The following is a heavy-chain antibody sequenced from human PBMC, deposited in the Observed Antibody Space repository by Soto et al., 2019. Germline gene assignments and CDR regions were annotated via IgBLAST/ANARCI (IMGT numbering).Heavy chain of an antibody. V-gene: IGHV3-30*18. D-gene: IGHD5-18*01. CDR1: GFSFSSHG. CDR3: AKDGGYRYGSLGHY. J-gene: IGHJ4*02. Sequence: VGSLRLSCAASGFSFSSHGMHWVRQAPGKGLEWVAVMSYDGNNKYYADSVKGRFTISRDNSKNTLYLQMNSLRAEDTALYYCAKDGGYRYGSLGHYWGQGTLVTVSS. CDR2: MSYDGNNK.